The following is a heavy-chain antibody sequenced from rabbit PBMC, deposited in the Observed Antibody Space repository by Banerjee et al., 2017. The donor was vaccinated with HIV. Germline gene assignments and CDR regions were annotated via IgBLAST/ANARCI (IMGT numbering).Heavy chain of an antibody. Sequence: QSLEESGGGLVKPEGSLTLTCKASGFTLSSSYYMCWVRQAPGKGLEWIGCIVADSSGSTYYASWAKGRFTISKTSSTTVTLQMTSLTAADTATYFCARDDMYDDYPFNLWGQGTLVTVS. V-gene: IGHV1S40*01. D-gene: IGHD2-1*01. CDR3: ARDDMYDDYPFNL. J-gene: IGHJ4*01. CDR2: IVADSSGST. CDR1: GFTLSSSYY.